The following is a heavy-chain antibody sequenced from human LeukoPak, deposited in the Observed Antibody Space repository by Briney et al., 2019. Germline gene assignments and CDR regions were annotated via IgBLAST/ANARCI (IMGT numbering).Heavy chain of an antibody. CDR1: GGSISSSSYY. CDR2: IYTSGST. Sequence: SETLSLTCTVSGGSISSSSYYWSWIRQPAGKGLEWIGRIYTSGSTNYNPSLKSRVTMSVDTSKNQFSLKLSSVTAADTAVYYCARRGRYQLLNWFDPWGQGTLVIVSS. D-gene: IGHD2-2*01. V-gene: IGHV4-61*02. J-gene: IGHJ5*02. CDR3: ARRGRYQLLNWFDP.